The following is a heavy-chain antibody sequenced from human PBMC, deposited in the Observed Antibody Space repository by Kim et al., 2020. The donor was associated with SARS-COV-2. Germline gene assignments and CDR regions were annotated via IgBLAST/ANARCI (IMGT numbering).Heavy chain of an antibody. V-gene: IGHV1-69*13. J-gene: IGHJ6*02. CDR2: IIPIFGTA. D-gene: IGHD3-16*01. Sequence: SVKVSCKASGGTFSSYAISWVRQAPGQGLEWMGGIIPIFGTANYAQKFQGRVTITADESTSTAYMELSSLRSEDTAVYYCASPLGRGDGGSNYYYGMDVWGQGTTVTVSS. CDR1: GGTFSSYA. CDR3: ASPLGRGDGGSNYYYGMDV.